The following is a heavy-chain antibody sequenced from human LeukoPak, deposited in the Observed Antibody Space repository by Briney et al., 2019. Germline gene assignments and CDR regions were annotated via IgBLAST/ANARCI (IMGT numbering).Heavy chain of an antibody. CDR2: LTPRGDIT. V-gene: IGHV1-46*01. CDR1: GPTFTNYH. Sequence: GASVKVSFKASGPTFTNYHIHWVRQAPGQGLEWMGILTPRGDITNYAQKFQGRVTMTRDTSTSTIYMELSSLRSEDTAVYYCARGGQRWLQFPYDYWGQGTVVTVSS. J-gene: IGHJ4*02. D-gene: IGHD5-24*01. CDR3: ARGGQRWLQFPYDY.